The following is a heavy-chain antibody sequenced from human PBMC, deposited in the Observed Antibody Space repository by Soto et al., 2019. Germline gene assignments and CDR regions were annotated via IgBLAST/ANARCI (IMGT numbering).Heavy chain of an antibody. D-gene: IGHD3-10*01. CDR3: AAGNPGGFVLYCYGMDV. CDR1: GFTFTSSA. V-gene: IGHV1-58*01. CDR2: IVVGSGNT. Sequence: SVKVSCKASGFTFTSSAVQWVRQARGQRLEWIGWIVVGSGNTNYAQKFQERVTITRDMSTSTAYMELSSLRSEDTAVYYCAAGNPGGFVLYCYGMDVWGQGTTVTVSS. J-gene: IGHJ6*02.